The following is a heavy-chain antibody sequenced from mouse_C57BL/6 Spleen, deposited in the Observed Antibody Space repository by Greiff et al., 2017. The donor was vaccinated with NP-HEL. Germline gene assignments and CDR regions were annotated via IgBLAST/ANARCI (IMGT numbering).Heavy chain of an antibody. Sequence: VQLKESGPGLVKPSQSLSLTCSVSGYSITSGYYCNWIRQPPGNKPEWMGYISYDGSNNYNPSLKNRISITRDTSKNQFFLKLNSVTTEDTATYYCAREGDYGSSLYYAMDCWGQGTLVTVSS. V-gene: IGHV3-6*01. CDR2: ISYDGSN. CDR1: GYSITSGYY. J-gene: IGHJ4*01. D-gene: IGHD1-1*01. CDR3: AREGDYGSSLYYAMDC.